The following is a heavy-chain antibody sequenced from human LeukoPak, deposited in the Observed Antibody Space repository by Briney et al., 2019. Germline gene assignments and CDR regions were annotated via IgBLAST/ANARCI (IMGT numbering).Heavy chain of an antibody. V-gene: IGHV4-34*01. D-gene: IGHD1-26*01. CDR2: INHSEST. J-gene: IGHJ4*02. CDR3: ASLRPYSGSYYEHFDY. CDR1: GGSFSGYY. Sequence: SETLSLTCAVYGGSFSGYYWSWIRQPPGKGLEWIGEINHSESTNYNPSLKSRVTISVDTSKNQFSLKLSSVTAADTAVYYCASLRPYSGSYYEHFDYWGQGTLVTVSS.